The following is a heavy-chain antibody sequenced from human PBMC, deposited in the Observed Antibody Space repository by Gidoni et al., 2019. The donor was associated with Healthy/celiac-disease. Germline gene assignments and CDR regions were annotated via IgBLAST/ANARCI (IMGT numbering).Heavy chain of an antibody. D-gene: IGHD3-22*01. CDR2: ISSSSSTI. CDR1: GFTFSSYS. V-gene: IGHV3-48*01. Sequence: EVQLVESGGGLVQPGGSLRLSCAASGFTFSSYSMNWVRQAPGKGLEWVSYISSSSSTIYYADSVKGRFTISRDNAKNSLYLQMNSLRAEDTAVYYCARDPGATMIVVVWDDAFDIWGQGTMVTVSS. CDR3: ARDPGATMIVVVWDDAFDI. J-gene: IGHJ3*02.